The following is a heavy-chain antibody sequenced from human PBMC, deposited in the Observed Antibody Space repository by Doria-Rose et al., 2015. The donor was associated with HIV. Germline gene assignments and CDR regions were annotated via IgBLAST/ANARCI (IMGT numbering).Heavy chain of an antibody. D-gene: IGHD6-13*01. Sequence: QITLKECGPVLVKPTETLTLTCTVSGVSLSSPGMGVSWIRQPPGKALEWLANIFSDDERSYKTSLKSRLTISRDTSKSQVVLTMTDMDPVDTATYYCARIKSSRWYHKYYFDFWGQGTLVIVSA. CDR2: IFSDDER. CDR3: ARIKSSRWYHKYYFDF. V-gene: IGHV2-26*01. CDR1: GVSLSSPGMG. J-gene: IGHJ4*02.